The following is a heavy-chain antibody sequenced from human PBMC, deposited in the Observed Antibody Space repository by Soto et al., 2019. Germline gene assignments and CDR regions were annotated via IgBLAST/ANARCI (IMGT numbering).Heavy chain of an antibody. V-gene: IGHV4-31*03. CDR3: ARDQLELRLLDY. CDR2: IYYSGST. J-gene: IGHJ4*02. Sequence: KSSETLSLTCTVSGGSISSGGYYWSWIRQHPGKGLEWIGYIYYSGSTYYNPSLKSRVTISVDTSKNQFSLKLSSVTAADTAVYYCARDQLELRLLDYWGQGTLVTVSS. D-gene: IGHD1-7*01. CDR1: GGSISSGGYY.